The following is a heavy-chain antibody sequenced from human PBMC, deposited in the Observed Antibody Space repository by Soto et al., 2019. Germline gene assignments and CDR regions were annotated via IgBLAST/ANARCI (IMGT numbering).Heavy chain of an antibody. CDR2: IYWDDDK. V-gene: IGHV2-5*02. CDR3: AHRPSYCSGGSCYSGFDY. J-gene: IGHJ4*02. D-gene: IGHD2-15*01. Sequence: QITLKESGPTLVKPTQTLTLTCTFSGFSLSTSGVGVGWIRQPPGKALEWLALIYWDDDKRYSPSLKSRLTITMDTSKNQVVLTMTIMHPVDTASYYCAHRPSYCSGGSCYSGFDYWGQGTLVTVSS. CDR1: GFSLSTSGVG.